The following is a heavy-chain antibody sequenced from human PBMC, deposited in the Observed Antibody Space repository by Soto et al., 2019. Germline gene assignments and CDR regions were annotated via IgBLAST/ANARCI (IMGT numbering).Heavy chain of an antibody. J-gene: IGHJ3*02. Sequence: SVKVSCKASGGTFSSYTISWVRQAPGQGLEWMGRIIPILGIANYAQKFQGRVTITADKSTSTAYMELSSLRSEDTAVYYCARDRSTSGLGELVFMAFDIWGQGTMVTVSS. CDR2: IIPILGIA. D-gene: IGHD3-10*01. CDR1: GGTFSSYT. V-gene: IGHV1-69*04. CDR3: ARDRSTSGLGELVFMAFDI.